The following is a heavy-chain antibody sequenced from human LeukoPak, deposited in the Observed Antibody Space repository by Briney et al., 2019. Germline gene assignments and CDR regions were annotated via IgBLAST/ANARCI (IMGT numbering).Heavy chain of an antibody. D-gene: IGHD1-26*01. CDR1: GYTFTNYY. Sequence: ASVKVSCKASGYTFTNYYIHWVRQAPGQGPEWMGLINPSGGGTSYAQKFQGRVTMTRDTSTSTVYMDLSSLRSEDTAVYYCARARVGPTTGCDYWGQGTLVTVSS. J-gene: IGHJ4*02. V-gene: IGHV1-46*01. CDR2: INPSGGGT. CDR3: ARARVGPTTGCDY.